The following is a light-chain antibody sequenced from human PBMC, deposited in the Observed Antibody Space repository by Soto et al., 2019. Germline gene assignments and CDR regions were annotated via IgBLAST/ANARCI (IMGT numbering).Light chain of an antibody. Sequence: QSVLTQPPSVSAASGQKVTISCSGSGSNIGANYVSWYQQLPGAAPILLIYDINMRPSGIPDRFSGSKSGTSATLGITGLQTGDEADYFCGTWDASLSSVVFGGGTKATVL. J-gene: IGLJ2*01. CDR3: GTWDASLSSVV. CDR2: DIN. V-gene: IGLV1-51*01. CDR1: GSNIGANY.